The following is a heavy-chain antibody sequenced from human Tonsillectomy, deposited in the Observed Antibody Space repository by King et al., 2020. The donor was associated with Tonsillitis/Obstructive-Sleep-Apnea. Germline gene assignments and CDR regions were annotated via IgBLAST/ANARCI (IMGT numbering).Heavy chain of an antibody. CDR1: GFTFSDYY. D-gene: IGHD3-10*01. V-gene: IGHV3-11*05. CDR2: ISSSSSYT. J-gene: IGHJ3*02. CDR3: ASEYYYGSGSYGAFDI. Sequence: VQLVESGGGLVKPGGSLRLSCAASGFTFSDYYMSWIRQAPGKGLEWVSYISSSSSYTNYADYVTGRFTISRDNARNSLYLQMNRLRAEDTAVYYCASEYYYGSGSYGAFDIWGQGTMVTVSS.